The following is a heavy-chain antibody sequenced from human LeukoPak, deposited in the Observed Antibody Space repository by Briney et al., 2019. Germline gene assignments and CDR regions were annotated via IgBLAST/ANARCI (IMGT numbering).Heavy chain of an antibody. Sequence: SETLSLTCTVSGGSISSYYWSWIRQPPGRGRVWIGHIYYSGSTNYNPSLKSRVTISVDTSKNQFSLKLSSVTAADTAVYYCARVGYYGSGSYVRFDPWGQGTLVTVSS. D-gene: IGHD3-10*01. CDR2: IYYSGST. J-gene: IGHJ5*02. CDR3: ARVGYYGSGSYVRFDP. V-gene: IGHV4-59*01. CDR1: GGSISSYY.